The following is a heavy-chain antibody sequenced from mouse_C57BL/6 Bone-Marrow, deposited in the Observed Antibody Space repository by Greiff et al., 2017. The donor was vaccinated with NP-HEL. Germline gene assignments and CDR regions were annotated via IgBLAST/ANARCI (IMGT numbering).Heavy chain of an antibody. V-gene: IGHV10-3*01. CDR2: IRSKSSNYAT. D-gene: IGHD5-1*01. J-gene: IGHJ4*01. CDR1: GFTFNTYA. Sequence: EVQLVESGGGLVQPKGSLKLSCAASGFTFNTYAMHWVRQAPGKGLEWVARIRSKSSNYATYYADSVKDRFTISRDDSQHMLYMQMNNLKTEDTAMYYCVRDRVRGYAMDYWGQGTSVTVSS. CDR3: VRDRVRGYAMDY.